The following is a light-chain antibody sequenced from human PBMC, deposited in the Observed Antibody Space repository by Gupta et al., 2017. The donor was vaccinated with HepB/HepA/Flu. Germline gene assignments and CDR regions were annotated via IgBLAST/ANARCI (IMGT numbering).Light chain of an antibody. Sequence: QSVLTPPPPVSGAPGQRVTISCTGSSSNFGAGYDLHWYQQLQATAPNLLIYGNSNRPSGVPDRFSGAKSGTSASLAITGLQAEDEADDYCQSYDSSLSGSVFGGGTKLTVL. CDR2: GNS. V-gene: IGLV1-40*01. CDR1: SSNFGAGYD. J-gene: IGLJ2*01. CDR3: QSYDSSLSGSV.